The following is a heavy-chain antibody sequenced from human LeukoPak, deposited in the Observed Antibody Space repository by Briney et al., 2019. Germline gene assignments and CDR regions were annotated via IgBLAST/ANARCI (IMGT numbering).Heavy chain of an antibody. CDR1: GGTFSSYA. CDR3: ARGRQFLEWLSPLDY. J-gene: IGHJ4*02. D-gene: IGHD3-3*01. Sequence: SVKVSCKASGGTFSSYAISWVRQAPGQGLEWMGGIIPIFGTANYAQKFQGRDTITADESTSTAYMELSSLRSEDTAVYYCARGRQFLEWLSPLDYWGQGTLVTVSS. CDR2: IIPIFGTA. V-gene: IGHV1-69*13.